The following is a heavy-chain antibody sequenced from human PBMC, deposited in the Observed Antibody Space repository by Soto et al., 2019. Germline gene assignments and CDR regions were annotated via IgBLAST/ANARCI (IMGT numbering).Heavy chain of an antibody. D-gene: IGHD5-18*01. CDR2: ICYDGSKK. J-gene: IGHJ4*02. Sequence: QVQLVESGGGVVQPGRSLRLSCAASGFTFSSYGMHWVRQAPGKGLEWVAVICYDGSKKYYADFVKGRFTISRDNSKNTVFLQMNSVGAEDTAANYWARGEGYNYGYFAYWGQGTLVAVSS. CDR1: GFTFSSYG. CDR3: ARGEGYNYGYFAY. V-gene: IGHV3-33*01.